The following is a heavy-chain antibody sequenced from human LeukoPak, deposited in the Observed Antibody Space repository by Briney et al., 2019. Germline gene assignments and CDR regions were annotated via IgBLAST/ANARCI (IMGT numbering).Heavy chain of an antibody. CDR3: ARGLPDDYYDSSGYYFGFNAFDI. D-gene: IGHD3-22*01. CDR2: IYYSGSI. CDR1: GGSISSGDYY. Sequence: NPSQTLSLTCTVSGGSISSGDYYWSWIRQPPGKGLEWIGYIYYSGSIYYNPSLKNRVTISVDTSKNQFSLKLSSVTAADTAVYYCARGLPDDYYDSSGYYFGFNAFDIWGQGTMVTVSS. J-gene: IGHJ3*02. V-gene: IGHV4-30-4*08.